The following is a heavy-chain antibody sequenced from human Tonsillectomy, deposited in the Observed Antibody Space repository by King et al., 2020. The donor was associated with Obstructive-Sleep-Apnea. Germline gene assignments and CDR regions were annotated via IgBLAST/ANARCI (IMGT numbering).Heavy chain of an antibody. CDR2: ISPADAAT. CDR1: VLTRDN. CDR3: ARHNSRLRAFDI. J-gene: IGHJ3*02. Sequence: VQLVQSGAEVKKPGASVKMSCKASVLTRDNMHWLRQAPEQGPEWMGIISPADAATFLSQNFRGRLTMTSDKSTSTVFMELSNLRSEDTATYYCARHNSRLRAFDIWGQGTLVTVSS. V-gene: IGHV1-46*01.